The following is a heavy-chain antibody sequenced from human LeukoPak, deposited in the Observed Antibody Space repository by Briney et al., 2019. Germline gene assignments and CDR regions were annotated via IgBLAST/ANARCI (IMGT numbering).Heavy chain of an antibody. CDR1: GFTVSSSY. J-gene: IGHJ4*02. CDR2: IYSGGST. CDR3: ARVDYSTGWYAYYFDY. Sequence: GGSLRLSCAASGFTVSSSYMTWVRRAPGKGLEWVSLIYSGGSTYYPDSVKGRFTISRDNSKNTLYLQMNSLRAEDTAVYYCARVDYSTGWYAYYFDYWGQGTLVTVSS. D-gene: IGHD6-19*01. V-gene: IGHV3-53*01.